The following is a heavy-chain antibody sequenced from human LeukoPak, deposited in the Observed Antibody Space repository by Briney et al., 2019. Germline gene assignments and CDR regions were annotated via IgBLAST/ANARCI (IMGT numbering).Heavy chain of an antibody. Sequence: SETLSLTCTVSGGSISSNNYYWGWIRQPPGKGLEWIGNIYYTGSTYYNPSLESRVTMSIDTSKNQFSLKLSSVTAADTAVYYCARGLMSSGNSAFDIWGQGTMVTVSS. J-gene: IGHJ3*02. CDR1: GGSISSNNYY. V-gene: IGHV4-39*07. CDR3: ARGLMSSGNSAFDI. CDR2: IYYTGST. D-gene: IGHD4-23*01.